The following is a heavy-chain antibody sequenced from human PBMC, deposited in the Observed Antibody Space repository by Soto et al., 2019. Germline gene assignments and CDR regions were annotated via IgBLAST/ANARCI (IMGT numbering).Heavy chain of an antibody. CDR3: ARDGYDGSGSPYPAY. CDR1: GGSMSEYF. Sequence: PSETLRLTCSVSGGSMSEYFWSWIRQSPGKGLEWIGYIYYLGSTDYNPSLKSRVTISVDTSKRQFSLRLTSVTAADTAVYYCARDGYDGSGSPYPAYWGPGTHVTVS. CDR2: IYYLGST. J-gene: IGHJ4*02. D-gene: IGHD3-10*01. V-gene: IGHV4-59*01.